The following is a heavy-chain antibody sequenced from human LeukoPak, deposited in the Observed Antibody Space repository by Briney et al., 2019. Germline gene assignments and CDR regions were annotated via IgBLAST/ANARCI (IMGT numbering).Heavy chain of an antibody. CDR2: IYHSGST. Sequence: SETLSLTCAVSGGSNSSSNWWSWVRQPPGKGLEWIGEIYHSGSTNYNPSLKSRVTMSVDTSKNQFSLKLSSVTAADTAVYYCARDAPPYYYGSGGYIPYYFDYWGQGTLVTVSS. J-gene: IGHJ4*02. V-gene: IGHV4-4*02. CDR1: GGSNSSSNW. CDR3: ARDAPPYYYGSGGYIPYYFDY. D-gene: IGHD3-10*01.